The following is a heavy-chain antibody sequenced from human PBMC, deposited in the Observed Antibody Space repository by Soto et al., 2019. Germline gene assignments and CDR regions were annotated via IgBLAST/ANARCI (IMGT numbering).Heavy chain of an antibody. J-gene: IGHJ3*02. CDR2: IIPIFGTA. CDR1: GGTFSSYA. D-gene: IGHD3-16*01. CDR3: ARGPPARAWGGNAFDI. V-gene: IGHV1-69*13. Sequence: SVQVSCTASGGTFSSYAISWVRQAPGQGLEWMGGIIPIFGTANYAQKFEGGVTITADESTSTAYMELSSLRSEDTAVYFCARGPPARAWGGNAFDIWGPGTMVTVSS.